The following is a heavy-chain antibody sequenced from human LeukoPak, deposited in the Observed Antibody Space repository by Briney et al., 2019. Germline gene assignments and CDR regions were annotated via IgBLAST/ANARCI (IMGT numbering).Heavy chain of an antibody. CDR1: GGSISSYY. Sequence: SETLSLTCTVSGGSISSYYWSWIRQPPGKGLGWIGYIYYSGSTNYNPSLKSRVTISVDTSKNQFSLKLSSVTAADTAVYYCARRLDYGDSYYDAFDIWGQGTMVTVSS. J-gene: IGHJ3*02. CDR2: IYYSGST. D-gene: IGHD4-17*01. V-gene: IGHV4-59*08. CDR3: ARRLDYGDSYYDAFDI.